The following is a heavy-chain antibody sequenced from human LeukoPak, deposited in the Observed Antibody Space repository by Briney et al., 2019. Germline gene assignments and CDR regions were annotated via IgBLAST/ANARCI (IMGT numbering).Heavy chain of an antibody. D-gene: IGHD3/OR15-3a*01. CDR3: GRAPVGGTGTFDI. Sequence: PGGSLRLSCAASGFIVSTNYMSWVRQAPGKGLEWVSFIYSSGSTHYAESVKGRFTIFRDNSKNTIYLQMNSLRVEATAVYYCGRAPVGGTGTFDIWGQGTMVTVSS. J-gene: IGHJ3*02. CDR2: IYSSGST. V-gene: IGHV3-53*01. CDR1: GFIVSTNY.